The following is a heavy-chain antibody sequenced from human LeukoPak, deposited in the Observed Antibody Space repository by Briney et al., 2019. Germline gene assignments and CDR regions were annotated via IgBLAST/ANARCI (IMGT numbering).Heavy chain of an antibody. J-gene: IGHJ6*02. CDR2: ISSSGSTI. Sequence: GGSLRLSCAASGFTFSSYEMNWVRQAPGKGLEWVSYISSSGSTIYYADSVKGRFTISRDNAKNSLYLQMNSLRAEDTAVYYCARDHRRVRGVTPYGMDVWGQGTTVTVPS. CDR1: GFTFSSYE. CDR3: ARDHRRVRGVTPYGMDV. D-gene: IGHD3-10*01. V-gene: IGHV3-48*03.